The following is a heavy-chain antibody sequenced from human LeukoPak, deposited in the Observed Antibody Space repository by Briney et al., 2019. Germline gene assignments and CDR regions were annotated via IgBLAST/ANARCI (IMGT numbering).Heavy chain of an antibody. CDR3: AREKFGSTSCLDP. CDR1: GYTFTGYY. D-gene: IGHD2-2*01. V-gene: IGHV1-2*02. J-gene: IGHJ5*02. CDR2: INPNSGGT. Sequence: ASVKVSCKASGYTFTGYYMHWVRQAPGQGLEWMGWINPNSGGTNYAQKSQGRVTMTRDTSISTAYMELSRLRSDDTAVYYCAREKFGSTSCLDPWGQGTLVTVSS.